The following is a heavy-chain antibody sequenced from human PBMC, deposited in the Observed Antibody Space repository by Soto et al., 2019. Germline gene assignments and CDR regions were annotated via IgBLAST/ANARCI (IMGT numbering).Heavy chain of an antibody. CDR1: GFTFNNSG. D-gene: IGHD5-12*01. V-gene: IGHV3-30*18. CDR2: ISYDGSDK. CDR3: VKDRVPGAYGNYYGMDV. J-gene: IGHJ6*02. Sequence: GGSLRLSCRVSGFTFNNSGMHWVRQAPGKGLEWMAVISYDGSDKYYADSVKGRVIISRDNSKNTLNLEMNSLRAEDTAIYYCVKDRVPGAYGNYYGMDVWGQGTPVTVYS.